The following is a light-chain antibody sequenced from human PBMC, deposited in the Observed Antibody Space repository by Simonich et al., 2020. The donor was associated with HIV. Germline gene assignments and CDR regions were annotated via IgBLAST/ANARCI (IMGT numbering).Light chain of an antibody. CDR3: QQYYSTPPT. J-gene: IGKJ1*01. V-gene: IGKV4-1*01. CDR1: PSVLYRSDNKNY. CDR2: WAS. Sequence: DIVMTQSPDSLAVSLGERATFNCRSSPSVLYRSDNKNYLAWYQQKPGQPPKLLIYWASTRESGVPDRFSASGSGTDFTLTISSLQAEDVAIYYCQQYYSTPPTFGQGTKVEIK.